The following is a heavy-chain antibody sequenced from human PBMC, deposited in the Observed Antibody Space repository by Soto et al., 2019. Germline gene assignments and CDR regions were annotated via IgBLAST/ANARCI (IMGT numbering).Heavy chain of an antibody. Sequence: EVQLLESGGDLVQPGGSLRLSCGASGFTFHTNAMSWVRQAPGRGPEWVSGISGSGSDTYYADSVRGRFTISRDNSEKTLYLQMNSLRAEDTAVYYCARVRRSFYLRDAFDFWGQGALVTVSS. J-gene: IGHJ3*01. D-gene: IGHD3-10*01. V-gene: IGHV3-23*01. CDR2: ISGSGSDT. CDR1: GFTFHTNA. CDR3: ARVRRSFYLRDAFDF.